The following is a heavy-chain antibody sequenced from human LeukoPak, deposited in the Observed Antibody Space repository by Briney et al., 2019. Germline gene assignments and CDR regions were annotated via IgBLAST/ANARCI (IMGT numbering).Heavy chain of an antibody. CDR3: ARSYGSGSFLDY. CDR1: GGTFSSYA. V-gene: IGHV1-69*05. J-gene: IGHJ4*02. Sequence: SVKVSCKASGGTFSSYAITWVRQAPGQGLEWMGRIVPIFGTTHYAQSLQGRATITTDESTGTAYMELSGLRSEDTAVYFCARSYGSGSFLDYWGPGTLVTVSS. CDR2: IVPIFGTT. D-gene: IGHD3-10*01.